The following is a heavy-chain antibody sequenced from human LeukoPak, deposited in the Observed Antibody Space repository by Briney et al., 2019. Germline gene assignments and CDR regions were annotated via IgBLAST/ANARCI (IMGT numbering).Heavy chain of an antibody. V-gene: IGHV4-34*01. CDR2: INHSGST. J-gene: IGHJ4*02. CDR1: GCSFSSYY. D-gene: IGHD3-3*01. Sequence: SDTLSLTCTVSGCSFSSYYWSWLRQPPGKGLEGIGEINHSGSTNYNPSLKSQVPISLDTSKSQFSLKVRYVTAADTAVYYCARGLNDSWTGENYWGQGTLVSVSS. CDR3: ARGLNDSWTGENY.